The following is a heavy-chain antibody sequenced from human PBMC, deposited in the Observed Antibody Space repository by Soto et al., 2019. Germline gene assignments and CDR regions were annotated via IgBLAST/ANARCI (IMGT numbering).Heavy chain of an antibody. CDR3: AKDRDGIVGATWGLGTRPFDY. J-gene: IGHJ4*02. CDR2: ISGSGGSK. CDR1: GFTFSSYA. Sequence: GGSLRLSCAASGFTFSSYAMSWVRQAPGKGLEWVSAISGSGGSKYYADSVKGRFTISRDNSKNTLYLQMNSLRAEDTAVYYCAKDRDGIVGATWGLGTRPFDYWGQGTLVTVSS. D-gene: IGHD1-26*01. V-gene: IGHV3-23*01.